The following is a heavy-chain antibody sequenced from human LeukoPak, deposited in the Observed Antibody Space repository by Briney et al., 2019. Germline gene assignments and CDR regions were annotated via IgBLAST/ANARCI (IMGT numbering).Heavy chain of an antibody. CDR3: ARADWNDDYYYYYMDV. D-gene: IGHD1-1*01. V-gene: IGHV3-30*02. CDR2: IQNDGSTK. Sequence: GSLRLSCAASGFTFRSYGIHWVRQAPGKGLEWVSFIQNDGSTKDYSDSVKGRFTISRDNAKNSLYMQMNSLRAEDTAIYYCARADWNDDYYYYYMDVWGKGTTVTVSS. CDR1: GFTFRSYG. J-gene: IGHJ6*03.